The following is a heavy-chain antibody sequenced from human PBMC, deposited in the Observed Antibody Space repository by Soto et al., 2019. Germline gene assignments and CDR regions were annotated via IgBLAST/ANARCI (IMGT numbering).Heavy chain of an antibody. V-gene: IGHV3-66*01. CDR2: IHPSGDT. CDR3: TSGLDDAKIHH. D-gene: IGHD1-1*01. CDR1: GFTVSSHY. J-gene: IGHJ1*01. Sequence: AQLVESGGGLVQPGESLRPSCAGSGFTVSSHYMTWVRQAPGRGLEWVTFIHPSGDTFYADSVKGRFAISRDTSKNTLSLQMNSLRVEDTAVYYCTSGLDDAKIHHWGQGTLVTVSS.